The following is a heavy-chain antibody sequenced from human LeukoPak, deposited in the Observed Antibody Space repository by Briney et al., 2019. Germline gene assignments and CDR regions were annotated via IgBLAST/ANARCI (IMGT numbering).Heavy chain of an antibody. CDR1: GFTFSSYW. D-gene: IGHD6-13*01. CDR2: INSDGSST. CDR3: ARVRFVAAAGPYYYYYMDV. V-gene: IGHV3-74*01. Sequence: GGSLRLSCAASGFTFSSYWMHWVRQAPGKGLVWVSRINSDGSSTSYADSVKGRFTISRDNAKNTLYLQMNSLRAEDTAVYYCARVRFVAAAGPYYYYYMDVWGKGTTVTVSS. J-gene: IGHJ6*03.